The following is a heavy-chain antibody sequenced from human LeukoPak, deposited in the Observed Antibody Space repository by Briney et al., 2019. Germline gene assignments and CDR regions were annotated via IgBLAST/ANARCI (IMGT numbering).Heavy chain of an antibody. CDR1: GGSISSYY. V-gene: IGHV4-59*08. D-gene: IGHD1/OR15-1a*01. Sequence: SETLSLTCTVSGGSISSYYWSWIRQPPGKGLEWIGYIYYSGSTNYNPSLKSRVTISVDTSKNRFSLKLSSVTAADTAVYYCAKTPEQNAEDAFDIWGQGTMVTVSS. J-gene: IGHJ3*02. CDR2: IYYSGST. CDR3: AKTPEQNAEDAFDI.